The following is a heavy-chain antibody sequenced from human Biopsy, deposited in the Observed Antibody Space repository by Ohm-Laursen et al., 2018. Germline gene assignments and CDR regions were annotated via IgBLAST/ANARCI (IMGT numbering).Heavy chain of an antibody. CDR2: IYNTETT. Sequence: SETLSLTCTVSGGSISSSTPYYWAWLRQPPGKGLEWIGSIYNTETTFYNPSLKSRLTISVDTSTNQFSLKVSSVTAADTAVYFCARHPTGFWFDPWGHGTLVTVSS. CDR3: ARHPTGFWFDP. J-gene: IGHJ5*02. CDR1: GGSISSSTPYY. V-gene: IGHV4-39*01.